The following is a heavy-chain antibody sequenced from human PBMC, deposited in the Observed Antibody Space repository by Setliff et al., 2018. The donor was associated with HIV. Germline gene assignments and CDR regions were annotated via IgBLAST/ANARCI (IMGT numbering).Heavy chain of an antibody. D-gene: IGHD3-16*01. CDR2: INTKTAYP. J-gene: IGHJ4*02. CDR3: AKVGDNADGLDY. CDR1: GYAFNSYT. Sequence: SGYAFNSYTLNWVRQAPGQGLEWMGWINTKTAYPMYARDFTGHFVFSLDTSLTTAFLQINSLKAGDTAMYYCAKVGDNADGLDYWGQGTMVTVSS. V-gene: IGHV7-4-1*02.